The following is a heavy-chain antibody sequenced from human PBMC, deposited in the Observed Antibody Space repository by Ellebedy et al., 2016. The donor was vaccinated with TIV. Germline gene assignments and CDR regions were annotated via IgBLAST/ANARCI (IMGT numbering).Heavy chain of an antibody. V-gene: IGHV1-69*06. D-gene: IGHD3-22*01. J-gene: IGHJ3*02. CDR2: IIPIFGTA. CDR3: ARDLRTPYYYDSTRRGQIVAFDI. Sequence: ASVKVSCKASGGTFSSYAISWVRQAPGQGLEWMGGIIPIFGTANYAQKFQGRVTITADKSTSTAYMELSSLRSEDTAVYYCARDLRTPYYYDSTRRGQIVAFDIWGQGTMVTVSS. CDR1: GGTFSSYA.